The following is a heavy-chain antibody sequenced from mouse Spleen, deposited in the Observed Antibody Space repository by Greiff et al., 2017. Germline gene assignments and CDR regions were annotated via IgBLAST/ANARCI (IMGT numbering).Heavy chain of an antibody. CDR1: GYTFTSYW. V-gene: IGHV1-69*02. CDR3: TRSLRHFDY. D-gene: IGHD1-2*01. J-gene: IGHJ2*01. Sequence: VQLQQPGAELVRPGASVKLSCKASGYTFTSYWINWVKQRPGQGLEWIGNIYPSDSYTNYNQKFKDKATLTVDKSSGTAYMQLSSPTSEDSAVYYCTRSLRHFDYWGQGTTLTVSS. CDR2: IYPSDSYT.